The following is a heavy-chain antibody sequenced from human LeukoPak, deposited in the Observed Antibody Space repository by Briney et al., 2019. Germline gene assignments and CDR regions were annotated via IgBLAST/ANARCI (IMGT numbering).Heavy chain of an antibody. CDR1: GYSISSGYY. Sequence: SETLSLTCTVSGYSISSGYYWGWIRQPPGKGLEWIGSIYHSGSTYYNPSLKSRVTISVDTSKNQFSLKLSSVTAADTAVYYCAGAGDEDIVLMVYAKSFDYWGQGTLVTVSS. CDR3: AGAGDEDIVLMVYAKSFDY. J-gene: IGHJ4*02. D-gene: IGHD2-8*01. CDR2: IYHSGST. V-gene: IGHV4-38-2*02.